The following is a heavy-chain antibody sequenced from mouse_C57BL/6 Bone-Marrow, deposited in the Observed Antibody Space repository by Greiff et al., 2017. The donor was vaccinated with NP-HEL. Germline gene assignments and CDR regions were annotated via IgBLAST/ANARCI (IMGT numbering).Heavy chain of an antibody. Sequence: VQLQQPGAELVKPGASVKVSCKASGYTFTSYWMHWVKQRPGQGLEWLGRIHPSDSDTNYNQKFKGKATLTVDKSSSTAYMQLSSLTSEDSAVYYCAIDSPNYYGSTWFAYWGQGTLVTVSA. D-gene: IGHD1-1*01. CDR2: IHPSDSDT. J-gene: IGHJ3*01. V-gene: IGHV1-74*01. CDR3: AIDSPNYYGSTWFAY. CDR1: GYTFTSYW.